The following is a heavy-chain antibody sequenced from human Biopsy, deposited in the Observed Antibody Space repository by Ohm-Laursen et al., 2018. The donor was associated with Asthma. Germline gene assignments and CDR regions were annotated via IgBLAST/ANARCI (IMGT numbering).Heavy chain of an antibody. CDR2: INSVFGTT. CDR1: GGTFNTYV. J-gene: IGHJ4*02. V-gene: IGHV1-69*05. D-gene: IGHD2-2*01. CDR3: ARKAGSCISRTCYSLDF. Sequence: ASVKVSCKSLGGTFNTYVIGWVRQAPGQGLEWMCWINSVFGTTTYPQKFQDRVTITTDDSTSTVYMELSSLRSEDTAVYYCARKAGSCISRTCYSLDFWGQGTLVTVSS.